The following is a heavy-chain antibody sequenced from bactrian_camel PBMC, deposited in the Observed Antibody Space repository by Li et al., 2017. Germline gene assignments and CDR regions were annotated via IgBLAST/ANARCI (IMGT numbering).Heavy chain of an antibody. CDR1: GFTVGSYA. V-gene: IGHV3S40*01. CDR3: AASIQGWSVSSCIAAMARDFGQ. D-gene: IGHD4*01. Sequence: VQLVESGGGLVQPGGSLRLSCAASGFTVGSYAMSWVRQAPGKGLEWVARISSGGSSTSYADSVKGRFTISRDNAKKSVYLQMNSLKPEDTAMYYCAASIQGWSVSSCIAAMARDFGQWGQGTQVTVS. J-gene: IGHJ6*01. CDR2: ISSGGSST.